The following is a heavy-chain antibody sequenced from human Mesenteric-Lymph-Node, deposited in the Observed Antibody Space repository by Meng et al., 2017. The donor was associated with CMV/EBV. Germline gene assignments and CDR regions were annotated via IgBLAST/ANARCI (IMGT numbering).Heavy chain of an antibody. CDR3: ARDSGYYTVLQAFDY. Sequence: GESLKISCETSGFTFDDYSMSWVRQVPGKGLEWVAGINWNGGSTAYADSVKGRFTISRDNAKNSLYLQMTSLRAEDTALYYCARDSGYYTVLQAFDYWGQGTLVTVSS. CDR1: GFTFDDYS. V-gene: IGHV3-20*04. CDR2: INWNGGST. D-gene: IGHD3-3*01. J-gene: IGHJ4*02.